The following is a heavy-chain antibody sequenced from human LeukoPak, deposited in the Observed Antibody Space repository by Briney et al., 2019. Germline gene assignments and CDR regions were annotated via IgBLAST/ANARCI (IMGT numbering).Heavy chain of an antibody. J-gene: IGHJ4*02. CDR3: ARYGSGYDLIDY. V-gene: IGHV3-53*01. D-gene: IGHD5-12*01. CDR1: GLTFSSYD. CDR2: IYSGGTT. Sequence: PGGPLRLSCEASGLTFSSYDMNWVRQAPGKGLEWVSTIYSGGTTYYADSVMGRFTIFRDNAKNTLNLQMNSLRAEDTAVYYCARYGSGYDLIDYWGQGTLVTVSS.